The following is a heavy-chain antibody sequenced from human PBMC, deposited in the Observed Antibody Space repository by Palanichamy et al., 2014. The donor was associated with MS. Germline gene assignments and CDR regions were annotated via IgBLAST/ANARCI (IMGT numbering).Heavy chain of an antibody. CDR3: ARRPIDFYYYGLDV. Sequence: QVQLVQSGAEVKKPGASVKISCKASGYTFTSYTIHWARQAPGQRLEWMGWINAGNGNTKCSEKFQARVTVSRDTSASTAYMEISSLGSEDTAVYYCARRPIDFYYYGLDVWGQGTTVTVSS. J-gene: IGHJ6*02. V-gene: IGHV1-3*01. CDR2: INAGNGNT. CDR1: GYTFTSYT. D-gene: IGHD2/OR15-2a*01.